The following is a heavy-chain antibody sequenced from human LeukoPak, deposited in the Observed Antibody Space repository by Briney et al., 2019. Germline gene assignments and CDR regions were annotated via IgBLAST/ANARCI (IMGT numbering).Heavy chain of an antibody. V-gene: IGHV4-39*01. J-gene: IGHJ4*02. CDR1: GGSISSSSYY. CDR2: IYYSGST. CDR3: ASQKTYYYDSSGYYYWDYFDY. D-gene: IGHD3-22*01. Sequence: NASETLSLTCTVSGGSISSSSYYWGWIRQPPGKGLEWIGSIYYSGSTYYNPSLKSRVTISVDTSKNQFSLKLSSVTAADTAVYYCASQKTYYYDSSGYYYWDYFDYWGQGTLVTVSS.